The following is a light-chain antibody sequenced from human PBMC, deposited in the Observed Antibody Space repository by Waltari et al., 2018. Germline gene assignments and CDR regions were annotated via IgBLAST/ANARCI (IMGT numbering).Light chain of an antibody. CDR1: RSNIGNNY. J-gene: IGLJ3*02. CDR2: GNN. Sequence: QSVLTQPPSASGTPGQRVTISCSGSRSNIGNNYVCWYQQLPGTAPKLLIYGNNPLPPGVPDRFSGSKSGTSASLAISGLRSEDEADYYCAAWDDSLSGRVFGGGTKVTVL. CDR3: AAWDDSLSGRV. V-gene: IGLV1-47*01.